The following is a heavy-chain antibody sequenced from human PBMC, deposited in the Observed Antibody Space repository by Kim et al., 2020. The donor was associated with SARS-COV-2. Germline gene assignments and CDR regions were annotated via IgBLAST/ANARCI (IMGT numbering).Heavy chain of an antibody. Sequence: YYADTVKGRFTMSRDKAKNALYLQMNSRRAEDKAVYYCTRATSYGAYNYWGQGTLFTVSS. J-gene: IGHJ4*02. D-gene: IGHD4-17*01. CDR3: TRATSYGAYNY. V-gene: IGHV3-21*01.